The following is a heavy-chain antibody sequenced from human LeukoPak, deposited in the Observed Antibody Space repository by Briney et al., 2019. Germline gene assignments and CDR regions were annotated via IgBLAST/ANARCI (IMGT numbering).Heavy chain of an antibody. Sequence: GGSLRLSCAASGFTFSSYGMHWVRQAPGKGLEWVAVIWYDGSNKYYADSVKGRFTISRDNSKNTLYLQMNSLRAEDTAVYYCARGRGWELHDAFDILGQGTMVTVSS. CDR3: ARGRGWELHDAFDI. J-gene: IGHJ3*02. CDR1: GFTFSSYG. D-gene: IGHD1-26*01. V-gene: IGHV3-33*01. CDR2: IWYDGSNK.